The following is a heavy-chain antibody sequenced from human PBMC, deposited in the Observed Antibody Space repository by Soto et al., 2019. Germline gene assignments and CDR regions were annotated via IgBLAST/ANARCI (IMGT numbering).Heavy chain of an antibody. CDR1: GFTFDDYA. D-gene: IGHD2-15*01. Sequence: EVQLVESGGGLVQPGRSLRLSCAASGFTFDDYAMHWVRQAPGKGLEWVSGISWNSGSIGYAASVKGRFTISRDNAKNSLYLQMNSLRAEDTALYYCAKDIVSRRYCSGGSCYSDWGIFDYWGQGTLVTVSS. CDR3: AKDIVSRRYCSGGSCYSDWGIFDY. CDR2: ISWNSGSI. J-gene: IGHJ4*02. V-gene: IGHV3-9*01.